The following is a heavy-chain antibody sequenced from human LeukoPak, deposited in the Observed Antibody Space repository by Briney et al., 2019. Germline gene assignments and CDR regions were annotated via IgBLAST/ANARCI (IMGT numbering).Heavy chain of an antibody. J-gene: IGHJ5*02. D-gene: IGHD3-10*01. CDR3: AGGVGFYYGSGSTTQFDP. V-gene: IGHV3-74*01. CDR2: INSDGSST. CDR1: GFTFSSYW. Sequence: GGSLRLSCAASGFTFSSYWMHWVRQAPGKGLVWVSRINSDGSSTSYADSVKGRFTISRDNAKNTLYLQMNSLRAEDTAVYYCAGGVGFYYGSGSTTQFDPWGQGTLVTVSS.